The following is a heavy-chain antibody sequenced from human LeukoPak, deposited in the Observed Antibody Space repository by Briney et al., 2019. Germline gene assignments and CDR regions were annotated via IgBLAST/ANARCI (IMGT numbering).Heavy chain of an antibody. CDR2: IYYSGST. Sequence: SETLSLTCTVSGGSISSSSYYWGWIRQPPGKGLEWIGSIYYSGSTYYNPSLKSRVTISVDTSKNQFSLKLSSVTAADTAVYYCARAPDEYYFDYWGQGTLVTVSS. J-gene: IGHJ4*02. CDR1: GGSISSSSYY. CDR3: ARAPDEYYFDY. V-gene: IGHV4-39*07.